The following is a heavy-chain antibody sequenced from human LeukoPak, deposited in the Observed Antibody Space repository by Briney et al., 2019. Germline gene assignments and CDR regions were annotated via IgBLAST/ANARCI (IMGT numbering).Heavy chain of an antibody. J-gene: IGHJ5*02. CDR2: IYHSGST. CDR1: GGSFSGYY. Sequence: SETLSLTCAVYGGSFSGYYWSWIRQPPGKGLEWIGSIYHSGSTYYNPSLKSRVTISVDTSKNQFSLKLSSVTAADTAVYYCAREGDGYNVENWFDPWGQGTLVTVSS. V-gene: IGHV4-34*01. D-gene: IGHD5-24*01. CDR3: AREGDGYNVENWFDP.